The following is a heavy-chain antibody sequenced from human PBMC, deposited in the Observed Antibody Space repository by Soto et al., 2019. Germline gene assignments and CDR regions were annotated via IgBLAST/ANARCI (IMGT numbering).Heavy chain of an antibody. V-gene: IGHV4-59*01. CDR2: IYYSGST. Sequence: SETLSLTCTVSGGSISSYYWSWIRQPPGKGLEWIGYIYYSGSTNYNPSPKSRVTISVDTSKNQFSLKLSSVTAADTAVYYCARDSGGYSYGYGLFGAFDIWGQGTMVTVS. CDR3: ARDSGGYSYGYGLFGAFDI. J-gene: IGHJ3*02. CDR1: GGSISSYY. D-gene: IGHD5-18*01.